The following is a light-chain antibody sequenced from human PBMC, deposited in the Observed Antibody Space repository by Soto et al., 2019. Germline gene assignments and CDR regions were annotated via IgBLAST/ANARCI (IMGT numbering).Light chain of an antibody. J-gene: IGKJ1*01. V-gene: IGKV1-39*01. Sequence: DIQMTQSPSSLSASVGDRVTITWRASQSISSYLNWYQQKPGKAPKLLIYAASSLQSGVPSRFSGSGSETDFTLTISSLQPEDFATYSCQQSYSTTWTFGQGTKVDIK. CDR3: QQSYSTTWT. CDR1: QSISSY. CDR2: AAS.